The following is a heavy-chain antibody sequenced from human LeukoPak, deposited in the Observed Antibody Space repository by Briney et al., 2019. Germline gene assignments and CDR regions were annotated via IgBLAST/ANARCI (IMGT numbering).Heavy chain of an antibody. CDR3: ASSTYYDILTGYSNLYYYYGMDV. CDR2: ISSSGSTI. V-gene: IGHV3-48*03. CDR1: GFTFSSYE. D-gene: IGHD3-9*01. Sequence: GGSLRLSCAASGFTFSSYEMNWVRQAPGKGLEWVSYISSSGSTIYYADSVKGRFTISRDNAKNSLYLQMNSLRAEDTAVYYCASSTYYDILTGYSNLYYYYGMDVWGQGTTVTVSS. J-gene: IGHJ6*02.